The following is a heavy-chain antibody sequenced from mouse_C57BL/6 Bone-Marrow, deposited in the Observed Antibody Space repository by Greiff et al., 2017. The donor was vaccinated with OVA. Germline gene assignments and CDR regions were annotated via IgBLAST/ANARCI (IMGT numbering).Heavy chain of an antibody. J-gene: IGHJ3*01. CDR1: GYAFSSSW. Sequence: VQLQQSGPELVKPGASVKISCKASGYAFSSSWMNWVKQRPGQGLEWIGRIYPGDGDTNYNGKFKGKATLTADKSSSTAYMHLSSLTSEDSAVYFCARAPWLAYWGQGTLVTVSA. CDR3: ARAPWLAY. V-gene: IGHV1-82*01. CDR2: IYPGDGDT.